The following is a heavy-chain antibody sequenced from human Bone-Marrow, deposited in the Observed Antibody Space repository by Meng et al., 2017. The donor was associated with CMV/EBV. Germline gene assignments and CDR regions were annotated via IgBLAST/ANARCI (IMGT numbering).Heavy chain of an antibody. Sequence: GGSLRLSCAASGFTFSSYGMHWVRQAPGKGLEWVAVIWYDGSNKYYADSVKGRFTISRDNSKNTLYLQMNSLRAEDTAVYYCARVHDTMIVVVITNPNYGMDVWGQGTTVTVSS. CDR1: GFTFSSYG. D-gene: IGHD3-22*01. CDR2: IWYDGSNK. J-gene: IGHJ6*02. CDR3: ARVHDTMIVVVITNPNYGMDV. V-gene: IGHV3-33*01.